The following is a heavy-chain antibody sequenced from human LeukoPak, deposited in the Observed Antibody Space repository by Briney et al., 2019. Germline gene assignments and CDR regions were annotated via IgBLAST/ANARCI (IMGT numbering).Heavy chain of an antibody. CDR2: INPNSGGT. D-gene: IGHD6-19*01. CDR1: GYTFTGHY. CDR3: ARDRRATTGYSSGWYYRY. V-gene: IGHV1-2*02. Sequence: ASVKVSCKASGYTFTGHYMHWVRQAPGQGLEWMGWINPNSGGTNYAQKFQGRVTMTRDTSISTAYMELSRLRSDDTAVYYCARDRRATTGYSSGWYYRYWGQGTLVTVSS. J-gene: IGHJ4*02.